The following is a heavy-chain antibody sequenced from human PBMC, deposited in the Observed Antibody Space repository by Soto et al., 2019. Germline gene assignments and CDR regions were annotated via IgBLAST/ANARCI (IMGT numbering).Heavy chain of an antibody. J-gene: IGHJ4*02. Sequence: SETLSLTCTVSGGSISSYYWSWIRQPPGKGLEWIGYIYYSGSTNYNPSLKSRVTISVDTSKNQFSLKLSSVAAADTAVYYRARGSATKYFDYWGQGTLVTVSS. CDR2: IYYSGST. V-gene: IGHV4-59*12. CDR1: GGSISSYY. CDR3: ARGSATKYFDY. D-gene: IGHD6-25*01.